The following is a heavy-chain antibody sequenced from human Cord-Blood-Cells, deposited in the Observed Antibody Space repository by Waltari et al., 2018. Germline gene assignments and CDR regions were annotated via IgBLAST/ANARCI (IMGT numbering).Heavy chain of an antibody. J-gene: IGHJ2*01. CDR2: INPSGGST. D-gene: IGHD2-21*02. V-gene: IGHV1-46*03. Sequence: QVQLVQSGAEVKKPGASVKVSCKASGYTFTSYYMHWVRQAPGQGLEWMGIINPSGGSTSYAQKFRGRVTMTRDTSTSTVYMELSSLRSEDTAVYYCARAAVVTAGPTRYFDLWGRGTLVTVSS. CDR3: ARAAVVTAGPTRYFDL. CDR1: GYTFTSYY.